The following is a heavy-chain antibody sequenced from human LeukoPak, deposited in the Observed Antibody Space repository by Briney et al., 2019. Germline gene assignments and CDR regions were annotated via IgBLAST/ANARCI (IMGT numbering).Heavy chain of an antibody. CDR3: ARQGAAGKYYYMDV. CDR1: GYSFTSYW. D-gene: IGHD6-13*01. CDR2: IYPDDSNT. V-gene: IGHV5-51*01. Sequence: RLGESLKISCKGSGYSFTSYWIGWVRQMPGQGLEWMGIIYPDDSNTIYGPSFQGQVTISADKSISTAYLEWSSLKASDTAIYYCARQGAAGKYYYMDVWGKGTTVTVSS. J-gene: IGHJ6*03.